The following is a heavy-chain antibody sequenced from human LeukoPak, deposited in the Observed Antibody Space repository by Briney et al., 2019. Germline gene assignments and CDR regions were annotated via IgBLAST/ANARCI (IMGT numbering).Heavy chain of an antibody. V-gene: IGHV5-51*01. Sequence: GESLKISCKGSGYSFTSYWIGRARQMPGKGLEWMGIIYPGDSDTRYSPSFQGQVTISADKSISTAYLQWSSLKASDTAMYYCARRVQGGYDAFDIWGQGTMVTVSS. CDR3: ARRVQGGYDAFDI. CDR1: GYSFTSYW. CDR2: IYPGDSDT. D-gene: IGHD1-1*01. J-gene: IGHJ3*02.